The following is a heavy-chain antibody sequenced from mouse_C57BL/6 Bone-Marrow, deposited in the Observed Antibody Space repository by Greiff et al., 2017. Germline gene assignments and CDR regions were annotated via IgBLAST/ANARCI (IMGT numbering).Heavy chain of an antibody. Sequence: KLVESGGGLVKPGGSLKLSCAASGFTFSSYAMSWVRQTPEKRLEWVATISDGGSYTYYPDNVKGRFTISRDNAKNNLYLQMSQLKSEDTAMYYCARLNWDYAMDYWGQGTSVTVSS. CDR1: GFTFSSYA. CDR2: ISDGGSYT. D-gene: IGHD4-1*01. CDR3: ARLNWDYAMDY. J-gene: IGHJ4*01. V-gene: IGHV5-4*03.